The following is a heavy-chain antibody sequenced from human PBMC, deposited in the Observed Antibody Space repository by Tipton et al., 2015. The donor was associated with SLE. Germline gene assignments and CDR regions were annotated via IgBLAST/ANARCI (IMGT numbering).Heavy chain of an antibody. CDR3: AKDREVYDTLTGYYGDVFDY. CDR1: GFTFSNHA. Sequence: SLRLSCAASGFTFSNHAMHWVRQAPGKGLEWVAVISYDGRNEYYADSVKGRFTISRDNSKNTLYLQMNSLRAEDTAVYYCAKDREVYDTLTGYYGDVFDYWGQGTLVTVSS. CDR2: ISYDGRNE. D-gene: IGHD3-9*01. J-gene: IGHJ4*02. V-gene: IGHV3-30*04.